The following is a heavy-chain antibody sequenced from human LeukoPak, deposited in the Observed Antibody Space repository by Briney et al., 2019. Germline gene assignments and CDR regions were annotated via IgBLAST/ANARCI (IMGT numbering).Heavy chain of an antibody. CDR3: AKDVCGNYCSFDV. J-gene: IGHJ3*01. CDR2: ISGSGDNT. CDR1: GFTFSTYA. D-gene: IGHD1-26*01. Sequence: GGSLRLSCAASGFTFSTYAMSWVRPAPGKGLEWVSGISGSGDNTYYADSAKGRFTISRDNSKNTVYLQMNSLRAEDTALYYCAKDVCGNYCSFDVWGQGTMVTVSS. V-gene: IGHV3-23*01.